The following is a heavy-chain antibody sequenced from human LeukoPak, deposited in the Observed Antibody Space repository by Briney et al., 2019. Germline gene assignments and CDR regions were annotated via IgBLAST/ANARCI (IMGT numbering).Heavy chain of an antibody. Sequence: SVKVSCKASGGTFSSYAISWVRQAPGQGLEWMGRIVPILGIANYAQKFQGRVTITADKSTSTAYMELSSLRSEDTAVYYCARAITVTLDYWGQGTLVTVSS. D-gene: IGHD4-17*01. CDR2: IVPILGIA. CDR3: ARAITVTLDY. J-gene: IGHJ4*02. V-gene: IGHV1-69*04. CDR1: GGTFSSYA.